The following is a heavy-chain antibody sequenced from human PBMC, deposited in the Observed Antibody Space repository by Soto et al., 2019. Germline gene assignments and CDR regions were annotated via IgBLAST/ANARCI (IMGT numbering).Heavy chain of an antibody. CDR3: ARAPTAPYYYYGMDV. V-gene: IGHV3-53*01. CDR1: GFTVSSNY. J-gene: IGHJ6*02. Sequence: GGSLRLSCAASGFTVSSNYMSWVRQAPGKGLEWVSVIYSGGSTYYADSVKGRFTISRDNSKNTLYLQMNSLRAEDPAVYYCARAPTAPYYYYGMDVWGQGTTVTVSS. CDR2: IYSGGST.